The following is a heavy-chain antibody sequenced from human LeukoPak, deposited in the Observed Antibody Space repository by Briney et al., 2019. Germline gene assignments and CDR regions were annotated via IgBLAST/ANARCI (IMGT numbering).Heavy chain of an antibody. CDR3: ARDPYSGSYYGWFDP. CDR1: GASISSYY. CDR2: ISYTGST. J-gene: IGHJ5*02. V-gene: IGHV4-59*01. D-gene: IGHD1-26*01. Sequence: SETLSLTCTVSGASISSYYWSWIRQPPGKGLELIGYISYTGSTNYNPSLKSRVTISADTSKNQFSLRLNSVTAADTAVYYCARDPYSGSYYGWFDPWGQGTLVTVSS.